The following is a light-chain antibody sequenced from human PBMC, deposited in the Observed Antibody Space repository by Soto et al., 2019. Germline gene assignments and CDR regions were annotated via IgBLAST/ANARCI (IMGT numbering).Light chain of an antibody. J-gene: IGKJ1*01. V-gene: IGKV1-12*01. CDR3: QQGSSFPWT. CDR2: APS. Sequence: DIQMTQSPSSVSASVGDRVTITCRASQDIDSWLAWYQQKPGKAPKLLIYAPSSLQSGVPLRFSGSGSGTDFTFTIASLHPEDFATYYCQQGSSFPWTFGQGTKVEIK. CDR1: QDIDSW.